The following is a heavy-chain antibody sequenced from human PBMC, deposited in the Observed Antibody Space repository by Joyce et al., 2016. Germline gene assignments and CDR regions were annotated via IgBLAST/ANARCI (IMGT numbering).Heavy chain of an antibody. CDR3: ARSGGNSRFDY. J-gene: IGHJ4*02. Sequence: QVQLQESGPGLVKPSETLSLTCTVSGGSIRSDYWNWIRQAPGKGLEWIGNIYSSGGTDYNPSLKSRVTISIDTSKNEFSLKLSSVTAADTAVYYCARSGGNSRFDYLGQGTLVTVSS. CDR2: IYSSGGT. V-gene: IGHV4-4*09. CDR1: GGSIRSDY.